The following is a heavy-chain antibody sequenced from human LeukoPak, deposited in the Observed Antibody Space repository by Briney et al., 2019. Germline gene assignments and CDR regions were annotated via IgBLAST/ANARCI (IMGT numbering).Heavy chain of an antibody. CDR1: GGSISSGDYY. CDR2: IYYSGST. CDR3: ARGRITMVRGVTALWAFDI. D-gene: IGHD3-10*01. J-gene: IGHJ3*02. Sequence: SQTLSLTCTVSGGSISSGDYYWSWIRQPPGKGLEWIGYIYYSGSTYYNPSLNSRVTISVDTSKNQFSLKLSSVTAADTAVYYCARGRITMVRGVTALWAFDIWGQGTMVTVSS. V-gene: IGHV4-30-4*01.